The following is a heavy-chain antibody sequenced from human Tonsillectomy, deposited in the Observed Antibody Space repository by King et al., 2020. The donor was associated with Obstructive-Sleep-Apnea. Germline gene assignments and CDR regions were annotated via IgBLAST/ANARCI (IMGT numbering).Heavy chain of an antibody. CDR1: GGSFSGYY. Sequence: VQLQRWGAGLLKPSETLSLTCAVYGGSFSGYYWSWIRQPPGKGLEWIGEINHSGSTNYNPSLKSRVTMLVDTSKNQFSLNLSSVTAADTAVYYCARGYYGSGSYSPFDYWGQGNLVTVSS. J-gene: IGHJ4*02. CDR3: ARGYYGSGSYSPFDY. CDR2: INHSGST. V-gene: IGHV4-34*01. D-gene: IGHD3-10*01.